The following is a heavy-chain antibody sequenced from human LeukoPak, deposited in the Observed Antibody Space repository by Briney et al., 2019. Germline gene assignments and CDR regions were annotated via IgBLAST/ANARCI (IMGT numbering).Heavy chain of an antibody. V-gene: IGHV4-39*01. Sequence: PSETLSLTCTVSGGSISSSSYYWGWIRQPPGKGLEWIGSIYYSGSTYYNPSLKSRVTIPVDTSKNQFSLKLSSVTAADTAVYYCARLGSGWYYFDYWGQGTLVTVSS. J-gene: IGHJ4*02. CDR1: GGSISSSSYY. CDR3: ARLGSGWYYFDY. D-gene: IGHD6-19*01. CDR2: IYYSGST.